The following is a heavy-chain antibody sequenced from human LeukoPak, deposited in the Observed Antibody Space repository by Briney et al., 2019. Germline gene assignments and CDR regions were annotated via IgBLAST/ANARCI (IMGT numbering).Heavy chain of an antibody. CDR1: GYTFTGYF. CDR3: ARDWDIAVAFFDC. V-gene: IGHV1-2*02. Sequence: ASVKVSCKASGYTFTGYFIHWLRQAPGQGLEWMGWINPNSGGTNYAQKFQGRVTMTRDTSISTAYMELSRLRSDDTAVYYCARDWDIAVAFFDCWGQGTLVTVSS. J-gene: IGHJ4*02. D-gene: IGHD6-19*01. CDR2: INPNSGGT.